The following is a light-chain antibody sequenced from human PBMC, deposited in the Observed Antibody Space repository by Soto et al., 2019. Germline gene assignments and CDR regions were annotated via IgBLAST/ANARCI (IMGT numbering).Light chain of an antibody. V-gene: IGLV2-14*01. CDR2: DVS. CDR1: SSDVGSYNY. CDR3: SSYTNSSTHVV. Sequence: QSALTQPASVSGSPGQSITISCTGTSSDVGSYNYVSWYQQYPGKAPKLMIYDVSNRPSGVSYRFSGSKSGNTASLTISGLQAEDEADYYGSSYTNSSTHVVFGGGTKLTVL. J-gene: IGLJ2*01.